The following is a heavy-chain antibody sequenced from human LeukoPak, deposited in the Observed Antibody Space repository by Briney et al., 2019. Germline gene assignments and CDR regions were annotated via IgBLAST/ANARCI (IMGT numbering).Heavy chain of an antibody. Sequence: GGSLRLSCAASGFTFSSYVMTWVRQAPGKGLEWVSAIFGSGDNTYYPGSVKGRFTISRDNSKNTLYLQMNGLRVEDTAVYYCVKAGLNADIILNSWGQGTLVTVSS. V-gene: IGHV3-23*01. CDR3: VKAGLNADIILNS. J-gene: IGHJ4*02. CDR1: GFTFSSYV. CDR2: IFGSGDNT. D-gene: IGHD4-23*01.